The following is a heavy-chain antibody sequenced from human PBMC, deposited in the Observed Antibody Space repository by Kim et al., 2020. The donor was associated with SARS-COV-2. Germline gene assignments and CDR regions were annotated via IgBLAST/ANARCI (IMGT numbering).Heavy chain of an antibody. J-gene: IGHJ4*02. V-gene: IGHV3-23*01. CDR3: AKETTTVVTPGVDY. Sequence: ADSVKGRYTSSRDNSNNTWDLQMNSLRAEDTAVYFCAKETTTVVTPGVDYWGQGTLVTVSS. D-gene: IGHD4-17*01.